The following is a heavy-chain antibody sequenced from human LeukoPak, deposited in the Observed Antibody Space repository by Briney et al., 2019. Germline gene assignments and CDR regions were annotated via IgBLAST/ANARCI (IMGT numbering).Heavy chain of an antibody. J-gene: IGHJ6*03. CDR1: GGSISCYY. V-gene: IGHV4-4*07. CDR3: ARVATDYVNYYYYMDV. D-gene: IGHD4/OR15-4a*01. CDR2: IYTSGST. Sequence: SETLSLTCTVSGGSISCYYWSWIRQPAGKGLEWIGRIYTSGSTNYNPSLKSRVTMSVDTSKNQFSLKLSSVTAADTAVYYCARVATDYVNYYYYMDVWGKGTTVTISS.